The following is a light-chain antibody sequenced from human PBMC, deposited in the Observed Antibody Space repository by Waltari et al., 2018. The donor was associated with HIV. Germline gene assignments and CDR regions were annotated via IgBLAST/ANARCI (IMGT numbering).Light chain of an antibody. Sequence: QCVSTLPPPESGAPGPGVTLSCPGSRSTTGATYGVLWYQQLPGKAPKLLIHGNNNRPSGVTDRFTGSKSGTSASLAITVLQAEDEAVYSCQSYDSSLSGYVFGTGTKVTVL. CDR2: GNN. CDR1: RSTTGATYG. J-gene: IGLJ1*01. CDR3: QSYDSSLSGYV. V-gene: IGLV1-40*01.